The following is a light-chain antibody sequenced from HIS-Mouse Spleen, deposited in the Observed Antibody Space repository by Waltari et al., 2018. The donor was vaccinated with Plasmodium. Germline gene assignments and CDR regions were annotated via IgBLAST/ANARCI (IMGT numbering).Light chain of an antibody. CDR3: QQRSNWPPLT. CDR1: QSVSSY. V-gene: IGKV3-11*01. CDR2: DAS. J-gene: IGKJ4*01. Sequence: EIVLTQSPATLSLSPGERATLSCRASQSVSSYLAWYQQKPGQAPSLLIYDASNRATGIPDSFRGSGSGTDFTLTISSLEPEDFAVYYRQQRSNWPPLTFGGGTKVEIK.